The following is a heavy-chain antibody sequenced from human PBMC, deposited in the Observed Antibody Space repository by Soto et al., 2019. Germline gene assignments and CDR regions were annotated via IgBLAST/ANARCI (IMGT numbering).Heavy chain of an antibody. CDR2: MNPNSGNT. CDR1: RYTFSSYD. J-gene: IGHJ4*02. CDR3: AGVQSLVGVSSIGY. D-gene: IGHD2-15*01. Sequence: ASVKASYKASRYTFSSYDINWLRQDTRQGLEWMGWMNPNSGNTGYAQKFQGRVTMTRNTSISTAYMELSSLRSEDTAVYYCAGVQSLVGVSSIGYGCQGTLVTVSA. V-gene: IGHV1-8*01.